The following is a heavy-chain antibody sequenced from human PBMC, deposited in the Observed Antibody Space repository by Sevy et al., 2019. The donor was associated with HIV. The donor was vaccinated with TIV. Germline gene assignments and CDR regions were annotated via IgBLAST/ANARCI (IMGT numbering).Heavy chain of an antibody. Sequence: GGSLRLSCAASGITFNNYAMNWVRQAPGKGLDWVSTIFGSGGTTYYADSVKGRFTISRDNSKNTLYLQMNSLRTEDTALSYCVGGRFDSSGSFDAFDMWGQGTMVTVSS. CDR3: VGGRFDSSGSFDAFDM. CDR1: GITFNNYA. D-gene: IGHD3-22*01. V-gene: IGHV3-23*01. CDR2: IFGSGGTT. J-gene: IGHJ3*02.